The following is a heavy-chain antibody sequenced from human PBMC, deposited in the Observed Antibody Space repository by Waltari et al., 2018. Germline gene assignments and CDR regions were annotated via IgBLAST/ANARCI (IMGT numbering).Heavy chain of an antibody. CDR2: ISASGTSV. CDR1: AFPFTRFE. V-gene: IGHV3-48*03. Sequence: LLESWGALVQPGGSRTHSCRLSAFPFTRFERNWVRQAPGKGLEWISYISASGTSVSYADSVKGRFTISRDNTRNSLLLQMNSLRAEDTAIYYCARDSRNFGVVRFDHWGQGTLLTVAS. D-gene: IGHD3-3*01. J-gene: IGHJ4*02. CDR3: ARDSRNFGVVRFDH.